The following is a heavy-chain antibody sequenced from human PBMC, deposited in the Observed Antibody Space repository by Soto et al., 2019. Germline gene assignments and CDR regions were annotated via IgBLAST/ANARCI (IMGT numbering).Heavy chain of an antibody. CDR3: ARDYYKYYDSSGYYRSPAY. J-gene: IGHJ4*02. CDR1: GGTFSSYT. D-gene: IGHD3-22*01. Sequence: SVKVSCKASGGTFSSYTISWVRQAPGQGLEWMGRIIPILGIANYAQKFQGRVTITADKSTSTAYMELSSLRSEDTAVYYCARDYYKYYDSSGYYRSPAYWGQGTLVTVSS. CDR2: IIPILGIA. V-gene: IGHV1-69*04.